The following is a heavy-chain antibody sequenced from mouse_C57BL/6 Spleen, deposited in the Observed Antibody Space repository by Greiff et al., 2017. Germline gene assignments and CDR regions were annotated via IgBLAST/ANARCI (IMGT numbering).Heavy chain of an antibody. CDR2: ISDGGSYT. J-gene: IGHJ2*01. CDR1: GFTFSSYA. D-gene: IGHD2-3*01. CDR3: ARGGGYFSY. V-gene: IGHV5-4*01. Sequence: EVQLQESGGGLVKPGGSLKLSCAASGFTFSSYAMSWVRQTPEKRLEWVATISDGGSYTYYPDNVKGRFTISRDNAKNNLYLQMSHLKSEDTAMYYCARGGGYFSYWGQGTTLTVSS.